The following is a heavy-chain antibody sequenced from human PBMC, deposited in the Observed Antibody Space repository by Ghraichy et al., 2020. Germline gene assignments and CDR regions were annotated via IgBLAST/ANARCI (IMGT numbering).Heavy chain of an antibody. CDR3: GRPPKRSAYYTYNYYYMEV. V-gene: IGHV3-74*01. Sequence: GGSLRLSCAASGFTFSSYWMHWVRQAPGKGLVWVSRINSDGSNTNYADSVKGRFTISRDNAKNTLYLQMNSLRAEDTAVYYCGRPPKRSAYYTYNYYYMEVWGRGTTVTVSS. D-gene: IGHD3-3*01. CDR1: GFTFSSYW. J-gene: IGHJ6*03. CDR2: INSDGSNT.